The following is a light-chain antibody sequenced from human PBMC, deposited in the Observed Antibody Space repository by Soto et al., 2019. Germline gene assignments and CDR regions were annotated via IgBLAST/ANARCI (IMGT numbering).Light chain of an antibody. CDR2: GAF. J-gene: IGKJ2*01. CDR1: TSVSSSY. V-gene: IGKV3-20*01. Sequence: EIVLTQSPGTLYLSPRESASLSCRASTSVSSSYLAWYQQKPCPAPRLLIYGAFSRATGLPDGFSCSGSRTNFTLTISRLEPEHFAVYYGQQHGISSYTFGQGTKMELK. CDR3: QQHGISSYT.